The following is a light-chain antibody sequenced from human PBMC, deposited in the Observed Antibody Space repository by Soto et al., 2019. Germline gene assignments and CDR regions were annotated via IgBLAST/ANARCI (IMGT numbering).Light chain of an antibody. V-gene: IGLV2-23*02. CDR2: EVS. CDR1: SSDVGAYNL. J-gene: IGLJ1*01. CDR3: CSYAGSRRV. Sequence: QSALTQPASVSGSPGQSITISCTGTSSDVGAYNLVSWYQQHPGKAPKLMIFEVSQRPSGVSNRFSGSKSGNTASLTISGLQSEDEADYYFCSYAGSRRVLGTGTKLTVL.